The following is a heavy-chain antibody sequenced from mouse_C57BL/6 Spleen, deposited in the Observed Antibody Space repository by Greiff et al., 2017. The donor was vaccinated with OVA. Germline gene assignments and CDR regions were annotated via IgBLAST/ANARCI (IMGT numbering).Heavy chain of an antibody. D-gene: IGHD1-1*01. CDR3: ARDWGYYGRWYFDV. Sequence: EVKVVESEGGLVQPGSSMKLSCTASGFTFSDYYMAWVRQVPEKGLEWVANINYDGSSTYYLDSLKSRFIISRDNAKNILYLQMSSLKSEDTATYYCARDWGYYGRWYFDVWGTGTTVTVSS. V-gene: IGHV5-16*01. J-gene: IGHJ1*03. CDR2: INYDGSST. CDR1: GFTFSDYY.